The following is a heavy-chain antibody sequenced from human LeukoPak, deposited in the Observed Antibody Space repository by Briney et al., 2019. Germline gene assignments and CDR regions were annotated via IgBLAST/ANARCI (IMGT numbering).Heavy chain of an antibody. CDR1: GFAFHIYD. CDR3: VRDRNNNYFDY. CDR2: IWSDGTKQ. D-gene: IGHD1-14*01. Sequence: GRSLKLSCAASGFAFHIYDMRWVRQAPGKGLEWVAFIWSDGTKQFYADSVKGRFTISRDNSNNTVYLHMNSLKAEDTALYYCVRDRNNNYFDYWGQGTLLTVSS. J-gene: IGHJ4*02. V-gene: IGHV3-33*01.